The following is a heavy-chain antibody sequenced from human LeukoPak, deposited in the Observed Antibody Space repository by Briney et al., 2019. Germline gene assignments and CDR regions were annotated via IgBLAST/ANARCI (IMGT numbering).Heavy chain of an antibody. Sequence: GGSMRLSCAASGFTFNTYAMTWVREAPGKGLEWVSAISGSGGGTYYADSVKGRFTISRDNSKNTLYLQMNSLRAADTAVYYCAKGVYSSGWYRGAYWGQGTLVTVSS. CDR1: GFTFNTYA. J-gene: IGHJ4*02. CDR3: AKGVYSSGWYRGAY. CDR2: ISGSGGGT. D-gene: IGHD6-19*01. V-gene: IGHV3-23*01.